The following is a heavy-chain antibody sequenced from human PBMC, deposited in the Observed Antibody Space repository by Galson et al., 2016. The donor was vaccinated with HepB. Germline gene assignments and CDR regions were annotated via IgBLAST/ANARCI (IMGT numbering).Heavy chain of an antibody. CDR3: AGVSGSYFDY. J-gene: IGHJ4*02. Sequence: SVKVSCKASGGTFSSYAISWVRQAPGQGPEWMGGIIPIFDSAENAQKFQGRVTITADESTGIAYMELSSLRSEDTAVYYCAGVSGSYFDYWGQGTRVTVSS. D-gene: IGHD2-15*01. V-gene: IGHV1-69*13. CDR2: IIPIFDSA. CDR1: GGTFSSYA.